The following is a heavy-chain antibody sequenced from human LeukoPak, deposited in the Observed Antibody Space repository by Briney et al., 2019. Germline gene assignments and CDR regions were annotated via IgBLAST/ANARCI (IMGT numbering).Heavy chain of an antibody. J-gene: IGHJ4*02. CDR2: IRQDGGEK. CDR3: ASAYASYDFWSGYENFDF. CDR1: GIRFTTHW. D-gene: IGHD3-3*01. V-gene: IGHV3-7*01. Sequence: GGSLRLSCAASGIRFTTHWMNWIRQAPGKGLEWVASIRQDGGEKKYVDSVKGRFTISRDLAQNSLFLQMNSLRAEDTAVYYCASAYASYDFWSGYENFDFWGQGTLVTDSS.